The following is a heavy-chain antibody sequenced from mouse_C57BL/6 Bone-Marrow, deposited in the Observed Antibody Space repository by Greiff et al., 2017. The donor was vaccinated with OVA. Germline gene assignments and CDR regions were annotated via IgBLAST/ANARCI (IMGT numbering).Heavy chain of an antibody. CDR2: IYPGNSDT. CDR1: GYTFTSYW. CDR3: TRRNYYGCGGVYFGC. V-gene: IGHV1-5*01. Sequence: EVQLQQSGTVLARPGASVKMSCKTSGYTFTSYWMHWVKQRPGQGLEWIGAIYPGNSDTSYNQKFKGKAKLTAVTSASTAYMELSSLTNEDSAVYYCTRRNYYGCGGVYFGCWGQGTTLSVAS. J-gene: IGHJ2*01. D-gene: IGHD2-2*01.